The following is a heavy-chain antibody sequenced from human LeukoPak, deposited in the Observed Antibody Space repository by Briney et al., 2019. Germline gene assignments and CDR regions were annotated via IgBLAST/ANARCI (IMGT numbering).Heavy chain of an antibody. CDR2: INTNTGNP. CDR3: ARESLSGWYGNWFDP. V-gene: IGHV7-4-1*02. D-gene: IGHD6-19*01. CDR1: GYTFTSYA. J-gene: IGHJ5*02. Sequence: ASVKVYCKASGYTFTSYAMNWVRQAPGQGLEWMGWINTNTGNPTYAQGCTGRFVFSLDTSVSTAYLQISSLKAEDTAVYYCARESLSGWYGNWFDPWGQGTLVTVSS.